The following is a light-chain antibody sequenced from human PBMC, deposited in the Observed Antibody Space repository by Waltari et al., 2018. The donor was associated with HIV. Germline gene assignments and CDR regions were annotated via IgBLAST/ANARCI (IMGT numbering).Light chain of an antibody. CDR3: AAWDDSLKGGA. V-gene: IGLV1-44*01. CDR1: TSTIGGNT. Sequence: VLAQPPSASGTPGQRVTISCSGRTSTIGGNTVSWYQQLPGTAPKLLIYSNNQRPSGGPDRFSGSTSWTSASWVISGIQSEDEADYYCAAWDDSLKGGAFGPGTKVTVL. CDR2: SNN. J-gene: IGLJ1*01.